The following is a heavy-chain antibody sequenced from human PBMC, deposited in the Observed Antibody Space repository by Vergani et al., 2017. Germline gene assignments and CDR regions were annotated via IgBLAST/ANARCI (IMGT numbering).Heavy chain of an antibody. V-gene: IGHV4-59*12. Sequence: QVRLQESGPGLVKPSETLSLICTVSGVSITTYYWSWVRQPPGKGLEWIGEINHSGSTNYNPSLKSRVTISVDTSKNQFSLKLSSVTAADTAVYYCARVQELYDFWSGYRVRYYYYMDVWGKGTTVTVSS. CDR2: INHSGST. D-gene: IGHD3-3*01. J-gene: IGHJ6*03. CDR1: GVSITTYY. CDR3: ARVQELYDFWSGYRVRYYYYMDV.